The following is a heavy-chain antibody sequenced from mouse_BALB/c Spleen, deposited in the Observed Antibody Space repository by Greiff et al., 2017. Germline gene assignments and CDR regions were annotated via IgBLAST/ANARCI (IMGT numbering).Heavy chain of an antibody. J-gene: IGHJ2*01. CDR1: GFNIKDTY. CDR3: ARSELDGPRYFDY. CDR2: IDPANGNT. V-gene: IGHV14-3*02. Sequence: VQLQQSGAELVKPGASVKLSCTASGFNIKDTYMHWVKQRPEQGLEWIGRIDPANGNTKYDPKFQGKATLTVDKSSSTAYMELRSLTSEDSAVYYCARSELDGPRYFDYWGQGTTLTVSS. D-gene: IGHD2-3*01.